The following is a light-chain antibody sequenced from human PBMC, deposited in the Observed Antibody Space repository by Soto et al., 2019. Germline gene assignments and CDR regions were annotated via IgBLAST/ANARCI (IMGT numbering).Light chain of an antibody. CDR3: QQYYHWWT. V-gene: IGKV3-15*01. CDR1: QSVSSN. CDR2: GAS. Sequence: VLMTQSPATLSVSPVERATLSCRASQSVSSNLAWYQQKPGQAPRLLIYGASTRATGIPARFSGSGSGTEFTITIISLQSEDFAVYYCQQYYHWWTFGQGTKVDIK. J-gene: IGKJ1*01.